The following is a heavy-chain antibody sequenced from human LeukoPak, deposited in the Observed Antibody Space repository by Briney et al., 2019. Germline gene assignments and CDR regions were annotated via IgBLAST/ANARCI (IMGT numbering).Heavy chain of an antibody. J-gene: IGHJ5*02. Sequence: GGSLRLSCAASGFTFSSYWMSWVRQAPGKGLEWVANIKQDGSEKYYVDSVKGRFTISRDNAKNSLYLQMNSLRAEDTAVYYCARVLGEWSEEAPNWFDPWGQGTLVTVSS. CDR3: ARVLGEWSEEAPNWFDP. D-gene: IGHD3-16*01. CDR2: IKQDGSEK. CDR1: GFTFSSYW. V-gene: IGHV3-7*01.